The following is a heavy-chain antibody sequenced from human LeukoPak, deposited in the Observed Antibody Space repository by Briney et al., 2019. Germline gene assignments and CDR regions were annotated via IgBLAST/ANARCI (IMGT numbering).Heavy chain of an antibody. CDR2: ISGSGGST. V-gene: IGHV3-23*01. CDR1: GFTFSSYA. D-gene: IGHD1-26*01. Sequence: GGSLRLSCAASGFTFSSYAMSWVRQAPGKGLEWVSAISGSGGSTYYADSVKGRFTISRDNSKNTLYLQMNSLRAEDTAVYYCAKDITTLVGATYLCDYWGQGTLVTVSS. CDR3: AKDITTLVGATYLCDY. J-gene: IGHJ4*02.